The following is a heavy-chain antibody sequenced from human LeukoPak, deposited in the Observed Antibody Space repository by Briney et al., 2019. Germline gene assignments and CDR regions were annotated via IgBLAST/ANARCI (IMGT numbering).Heavy chain of an antibody. Sequence: GGSLRLSCVASGFTFSNYWMHWVRQIPGKGLEWVSSISSSSSYIYYADSVKGRFTISRDNAKNSLYLQMNSLRAEDTAVYYCARDYGGSSPFDYWGQGTLVTVSS. CDR3: ARDYGGSSPFDY. D-gene: IGHD4-23*01. CDR2: ISSSSSYI. CDR1: GFTFSNYW. V-gene: IGHV3-21*01. J-gene: IGHJ4*02.